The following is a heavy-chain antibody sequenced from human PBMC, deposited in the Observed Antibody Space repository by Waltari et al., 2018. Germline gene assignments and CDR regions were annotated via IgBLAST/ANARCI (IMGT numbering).Heavy chain of an antibody. CDR1: GYSISSGYY. CDR2: IYHSGST. CDR3: SSGDPLDY. D-gene: IGHD3-22*01. Sequence: QVQLQESGPGLVKPSETLSLTCAVSGYSISSGYYWGWIRQPPGKGLEWIGSIYHSGSTYYNPSLKSRVTISVDTSKNQFSLKLSSVTAADTAVYYCSSGDPLDYWGQGTLVTVSS. V-gene: IGHV4-38-2*01. J-gene: IGHJ4*02.